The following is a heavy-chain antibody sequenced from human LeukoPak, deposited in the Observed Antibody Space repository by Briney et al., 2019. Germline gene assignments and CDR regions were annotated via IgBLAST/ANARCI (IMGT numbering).Heavy chain of an antibody. CDR1: GDSVSSNSAA. CDR2: TYYRSKWYN. J-gene: IGHJ4*02. CDR3: ARVVCSGGSCFPHFDY. D-gene: IGHD2-15*01. Sequence: SQTLSLTCAISGDSVSSNSAAWNWIRQSPSRGLEWLGRTYYRSKWYNDYAVSVKSRITVNPDTSKNQFSLQLNSVTPEDTAVYYCARVVCSGGSCFPHFDYRGQGTLVTVSS. V-gene: IGHV6-1*01.